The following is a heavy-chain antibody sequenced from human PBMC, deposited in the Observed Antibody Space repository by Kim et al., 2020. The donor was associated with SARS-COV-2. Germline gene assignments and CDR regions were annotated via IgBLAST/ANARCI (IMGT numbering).Heavy chain of an antibody. D-gene: IGHD3-16*01. Sequence: SETLSLTCSVSGGAVTSGNHYWSWIRQRPGKGLEWIAYIYHSGTSFSNPSLKGRVAIDVDTSKNRLSLWLNSMTAADTGIYYCAGALGGSWHYFDLWGRGSLVTVAS. CDR2: IYHSGTS. CDR3: AGALGGSWHYFDL. CDR1: GGAVTSGNHY. J-gene: IGHJ2*01. V-gene: IGHV4-31*03.